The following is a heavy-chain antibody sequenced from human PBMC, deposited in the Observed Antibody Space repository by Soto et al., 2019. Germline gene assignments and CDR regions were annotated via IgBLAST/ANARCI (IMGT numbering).Heavy chain of an antibody. CDR2: ISYDGSNQ. CDR1: GFTFSSYG. V-gene: IGHV3-30*18. CDR3: AKRRQLGDYYYYGMDV. J-gene: IGHJ6*02. D-gene: IGHD3-10*01. Sequence: QVHLVESGGGVVQPGKSLRLSCAASGFTFSSYGMHWVRQAPGMRLEWVAIISYDGSNQNYADSVKGRFTISRHNSKNTLYLQMNSLRAEDTAVYYCAKRRQLGDYYYYGMDVWGQGTTVTVSS.